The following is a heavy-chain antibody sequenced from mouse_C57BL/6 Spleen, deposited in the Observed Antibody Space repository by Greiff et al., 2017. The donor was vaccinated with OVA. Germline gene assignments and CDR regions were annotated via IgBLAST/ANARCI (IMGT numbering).Heavy chain of an antibody. D-gene: IGHD2-1*01. CDR1: GYTFTDYY. Sequence: EVQLQQSGPVLVKPGASVKMSCKASGYTFTDYYMNWVKQSHGKSLEWIGVINPYNGGTSYNQKFKGKATLTVDKSSSTAYMELNSLTSEDSAVYYCARHGNFSYYFDYWGQGTTLTVSS. CDR3: ARHGNFSYYFDY. J-gene: IGHJ2*01. CDR2: INPYNGGT. V-gene: IGHV1-19*01.